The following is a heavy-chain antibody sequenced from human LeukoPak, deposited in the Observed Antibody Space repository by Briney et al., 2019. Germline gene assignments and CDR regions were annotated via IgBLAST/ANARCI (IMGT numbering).Heavy chain of an antibody. D-gene: IGHD3-3*01. CDR1: GGSISSGGYY. Sequence: SETLSLTCTVSGGSISSGGYYWGWIRQPPGKGLEWIGSIYYGGNTYYNPSLKSRVTISVDTSKNQFSLKLSSVTAADTAVYYCARGRSGYDFWSGLKRIYYYMDVWGKGTTVTVSS. J-gene: IGHJ6*03. CDR2: IYYGGNT. V-gene: IGHV4-39*01. CDR3: ARGRSGYDFWSGLKRIYYYMDV.